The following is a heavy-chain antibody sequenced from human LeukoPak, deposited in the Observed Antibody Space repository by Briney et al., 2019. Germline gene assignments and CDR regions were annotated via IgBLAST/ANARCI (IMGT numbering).Heavy chain of an antibody. CDR3: ARGTWYYDILSDYYYYMDV. CDR2: INPNSGGT. Sequence: GASVKVSCKASGYTFTGYYMRWVRQAPGQGLEWMGWINPNSGGTNYAQKFQGRVTMTRDTSISTAYMELSRLRSDDTAVYYCARGTWYYDILSDYYYYMDVWGKGTTVTVSS. D-gene: IGHD3-9*01. CDR1: GYTFTGYY. J-gene: IGHJ6*03. V-gene: IGHV1-2*02.